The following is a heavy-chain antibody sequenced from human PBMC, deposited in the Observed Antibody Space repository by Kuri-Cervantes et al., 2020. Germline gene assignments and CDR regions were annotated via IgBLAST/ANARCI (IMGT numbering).Heavy chain of an antibody. CDR1: GGSISSYY. Sequence: SETLSLTCTVSGGSISSYYWSWIRQPPGKGLEWIGYIYYSGSTNYNPSLKSRVTISVDTSKNQFSLKLSSVTAADTAVYYCARASVDDYGDHQPPYNWFDPWGQGTLVTVSS. V-gene: IGHV4-59*08. J-gene: IGHJ5*02. CDR3: ARASVDDYGDHQPPYNWFDP. D-gene: IGHD4-17*01. CDR2: IYYSGST.